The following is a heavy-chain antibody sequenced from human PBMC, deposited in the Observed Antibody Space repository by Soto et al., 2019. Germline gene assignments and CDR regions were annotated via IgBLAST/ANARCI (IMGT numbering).Heavy chain of an antibody. CDR3: APMWMVDGYLQH. J-gene: IGHJ1*01. Sequence: QVTLKESGPVLVKPTETLTLTCSVSGFSLSNTRLGVSWIRQPPGKALEWLAHIFSNAEKSYNTSLESRLTISRDTSKNQLVLTMTSMDPVDTGKYYCAPMWMVDGYLQHWGQGTLVIVSS. CDR2: IFSNAEK. D-gene: IGHD3-9*01. V-gene: IGHV2-26*01. CDR1: GFSLSNTRLG.